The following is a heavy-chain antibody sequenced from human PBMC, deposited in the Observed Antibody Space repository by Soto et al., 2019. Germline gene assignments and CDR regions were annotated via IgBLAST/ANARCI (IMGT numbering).Heavy chain of an antibody. Sequence: GGSLRLSCAASGFTFDDYAMHWVRQAPGKGLEWVSGISWNSGSIGYADSVKGRFTISRDNAKNSLYLQMNSLRAEDTALYYCANLGYSSGWRVYWGQGTLVTVSS. J-gene: IGHJ4*02. V-gene: IGHV3-9*01. CDR1: GFTFDDYA. CDR3: ANLGYSSGWRVY. D-gene: IGHD6-19*01. CDR2: ISWNSGSI.